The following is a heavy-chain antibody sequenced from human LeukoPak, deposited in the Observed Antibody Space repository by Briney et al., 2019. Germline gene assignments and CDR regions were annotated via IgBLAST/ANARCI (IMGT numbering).Heavy chain of an antibody. CDR2: ISAYNGNT. J-gene: IGHJ4*02. CDR1: GYTFTSYG. D-gene: IGHD2-2*01. CDR3: ARGRGINIVVVPAAMYFDY. V-gene: IGHV1-18*01. Sequence: ASVKVSCKASGYTFTSYGISWVRQAPGQGLEWMGWISAYNGNTNYAQKLQGRVTMTTDTSTSTAYMELGSLRSDDTAVYYCARGRGINIVVVPAAMYFDYWGQGTLVTVSS.